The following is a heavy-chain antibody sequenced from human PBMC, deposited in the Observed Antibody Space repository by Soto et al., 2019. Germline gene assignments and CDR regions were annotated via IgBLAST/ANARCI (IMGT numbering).Heavy chain of an antibody. J-gene: IGHJ3*01. D-gene: IGHD3-10*01. Sequence: GGSLRLSCAASGFDFDSHNMNWVRQAPGKGLEWISYISMSGSAKYYADSVKGRSTISRDNAKNKLYLQMNSLRVEDTAVYYCTRDRGYPDSFDLWGQGTMVTVSS. CDR1: GFDFDSHN. CDR2: ISMSGSAK. V-gene: IGHV3-48*01. CDR3: TRDRGYPDSFDL.